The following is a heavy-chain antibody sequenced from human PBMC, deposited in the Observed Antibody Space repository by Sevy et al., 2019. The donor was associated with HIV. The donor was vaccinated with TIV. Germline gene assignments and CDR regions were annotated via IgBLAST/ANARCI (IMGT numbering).Heavy chain of an antibody. D-gene: IGHD4-17*01. CDR2: ISGGGTYI. J-gene: IGHJ3*02. Sequence: GGSLRLSCATSEFTFSSYSMNWVRQAPGNGLEWVSSISGGGTYIYYADSVKGRFTISRDNAKNSLSLQMNSLRAEDTAVYYCARGTHDYGDYDRDAFDIRGQGRMVTV. CDR1: EFTFSSYS. V-gene: IGHV3-21*01. CDR3: ARGTHDYGDYDRDAFDI.